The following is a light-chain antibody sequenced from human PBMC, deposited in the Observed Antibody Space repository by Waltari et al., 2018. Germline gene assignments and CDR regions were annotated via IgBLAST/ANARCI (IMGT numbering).Light chain of an antibody. V-gene: IGLV2-23*02. CDR2: AVS. Sequence: QSALTQPASVSGSPGQSITISCTGTSRDVWHYKLVSWYQQHPGKAPKLMIYAVSKRPSGVSDRFSGSKSGDMASLTISGLQPEDEAEYFCSSYAGSSKGVFGGGTKVTVL. CDR3: SSYAGSSKGV. J-gene: IGLJ2*01. CDR1: SRDVWHYKL.